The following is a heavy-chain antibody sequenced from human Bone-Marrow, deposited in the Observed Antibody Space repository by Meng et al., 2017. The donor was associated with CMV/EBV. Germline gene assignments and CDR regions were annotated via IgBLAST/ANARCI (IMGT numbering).Heavy chain of an antibody. D-gene: IGHD1-26*01. CDR2: IIPIFGTA. Sequence: SVKVSCKASGGTFSSYAISWVRQAPGQGLEWMGGIIPIFGTANYAQKFQGRVTITTDESTSTAYMELSSLRSEDTAVYYCARGRLVGATPSAFDIWVQGTMVTVSS. CDR1: GGTFSSYA. V-gene: IGHV1-69*05. J-gene: IGHJ3*02. CDR3: ARGRLVGATPSAFDI.